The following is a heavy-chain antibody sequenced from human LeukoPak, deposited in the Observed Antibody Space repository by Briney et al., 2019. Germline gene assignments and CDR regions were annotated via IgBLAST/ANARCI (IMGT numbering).Heavy chain of an antibody. D-gene: IGHD3-22*01. V-gene: IGHV3-21*01. Sequence: ETLSLTCTVSGVSISSSNSYWGWIRQPPGKGLEWVSSISSSSSYIYYADSVKGRFTISRDNAKNSLYLQMNSLRAEDTAVYYCARASLYYGSSGYYYSPFDYWGQGTLVTVSS. CDR2: ISSSSSYI. CDR3: ARASLYYGSSGYYYSPFDY. CDR1: GVSISSSN. J-gene: IGHJ4*02.